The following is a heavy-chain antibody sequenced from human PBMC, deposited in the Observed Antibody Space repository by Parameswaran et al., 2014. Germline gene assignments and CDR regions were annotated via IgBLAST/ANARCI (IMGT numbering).Heavy chain of an antibody. J-gene: IGHJ3*02. CDR3: ARGTMVRGVINAFDI. D-gene: IGHD3-10*01. Sequence: WVRQAPGQGLEWMGRIIPILGIANYAQKFQGRVTITADKSTSTAYMELSSLRSEDTAVYYCARGTMVRGVINAFDIWGQGTMVTVSS. CDR2: IIPILGIA. V-gene: IGHV1-69*04.